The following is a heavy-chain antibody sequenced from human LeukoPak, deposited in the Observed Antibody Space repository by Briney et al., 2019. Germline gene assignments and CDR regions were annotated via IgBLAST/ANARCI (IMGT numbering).Heavy chain of an antibody. Sequence: SETLSLTCTVSGGSISSYYWSWIRQPPGKGLEWIGSIYHSGSTYYNPSLKSRVTISVDTSKNQFSLKLSSVTAADTAVYYCARAVYDSSGYYYVSWWFDPWGQGTLVTVSS. D-gene: IGHD3-22*01. CDR3: ARAVYDSSGYYYVSWWFDP. CDR1: GGSISSYY. V-gene: IGHV4-38-2*02. J-gene: IGHJ5*02. CDR2: IYHSGST.